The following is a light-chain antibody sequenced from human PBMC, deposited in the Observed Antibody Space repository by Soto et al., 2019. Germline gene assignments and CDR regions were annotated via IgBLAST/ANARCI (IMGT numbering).Light chain of an antibody. V-gene: IGLV2-23*01. Sequence: QSALTQPASVSGSPGQSITISCTGPSSDVGTYNLVSWYQQHPGKAPKLMIYEGSKRPSGVSNRFSGSKSGNTASLTISGLQAEDEADYYCCSHAGSSTYVVFGGGTKLTVL. CDR3: CSHAGSSTYVV. J-gene: IGLJ2*01. CDR1: SSDVGTYNL. CDR2: EGS.